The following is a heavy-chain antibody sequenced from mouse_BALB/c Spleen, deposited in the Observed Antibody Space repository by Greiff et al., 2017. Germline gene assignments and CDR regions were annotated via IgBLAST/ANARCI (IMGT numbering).Heavy chain of an antibody. CDR1: GYTFTSYY. J-gene: IGHJ3*01. CDR2: INPSNGGT. Sequence: VKLVESGAELVKPGASVKLSCKASGYTFTSYYMYWVKQRPGQGLEWIGEINPSNGGTNFNEKFKSKATLTVDKSSSTAYMQLSSLTSEDSAVYYCTRSGYDYDWFAYWGQGTLVTVSA. D-gene: IGHD2-4*01. CDR3: TRSGYDYDWFAY. V-gene: IGHV1S81*02.